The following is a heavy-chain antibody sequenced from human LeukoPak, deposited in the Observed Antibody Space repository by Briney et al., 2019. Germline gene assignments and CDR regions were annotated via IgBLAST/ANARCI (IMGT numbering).Heavy chain of an antibody. CDR2: IYYSGST. V-gene: IGHV4-59*01. CDR1: GGSISSYY. CDR3: ARALDRGRNFDY. D-gene: IGHD1-1*01. Sequence: SSETLSLTCTVSGGSISSYYWSWIREPPGKGLEWIGYIYYSGSTNYNPSLKSRVTISVDTSKNQFSLKLSSVTAADTAVYYCARALDRGRNFDYWGQGTLVADSS. J-gene: IGHJ4*02.